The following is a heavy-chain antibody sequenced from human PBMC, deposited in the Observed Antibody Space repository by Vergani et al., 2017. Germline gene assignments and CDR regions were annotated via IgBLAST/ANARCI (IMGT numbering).Heavy chain of an antibody. V-gene: IGHV3-33*01. Sequence: QVQLVESGGGVVQPGRSLRLSCAASGFTFSSYGMHWVRQAPGKGLEWVAVIWYDGSNKYYADSVKGRFTISRDNSKNTLYLQMNSLRDEDTAVYYCARKGLVAAAYYYYGMDVWGQGTTVTVSS. CDR3: ARKGLVAAAYYYYGMDV. D-gene: IGHD2-2*01. CDR2: IWYDGSNK. J-gene: IGHJ6*02. CDR1: GFTFSSYG.